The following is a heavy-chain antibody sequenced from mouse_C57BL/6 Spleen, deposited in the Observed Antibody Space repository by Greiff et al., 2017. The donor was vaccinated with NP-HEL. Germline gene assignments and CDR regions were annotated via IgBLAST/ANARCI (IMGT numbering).Heavy chain of an antibody. CDR3: ARPNYYGSSYGYFDV. CDR2: INPNNGGT. D-gene: IGHD1-1*01. Sequence: EVQLHQSGPELVKPGASVKISCKASGYTFTDYYMNWVKQSHGKSLEWIGDINPNNGGTSYNQKFKGKATLTVDKSSSTAYMELRSLTSEDSAVYYCARPNYYGSSYGYFDVWGTGTTVTVSS. CDR1: GYTFTDYY. J-gene: IGHJ1*03. V-gene: IGHV1-26*01.